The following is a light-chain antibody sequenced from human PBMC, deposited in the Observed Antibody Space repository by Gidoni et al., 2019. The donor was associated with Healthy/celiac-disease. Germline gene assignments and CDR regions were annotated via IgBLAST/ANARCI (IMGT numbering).Light chain of an antibody. V-gene: IGLV3-21*02. Sequence: SYVLTQPPSVSVAPGQTARITCGGNNSGSKSGHWYPQKPGQAPVLVVYDGSDRPPGIPERFSGSNSGNTATLTIIRVEAGDEADYYCQVWDSSSDIGVFGGGTKLTVL. CDR2: DGS. J-gene: IGLJ2*01. CDR1: NSGSKS. CDR3: QVWDSSSDIGV.